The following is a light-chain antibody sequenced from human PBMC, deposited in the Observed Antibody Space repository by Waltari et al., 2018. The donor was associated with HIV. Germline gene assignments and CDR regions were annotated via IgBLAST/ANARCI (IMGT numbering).Light chain of an antibody. CDR3: VAWDDSLSGFA. CDR2: RNA. Sequence: QSVLTPPPSASGTLVQRVTISCPGSNSSVGSKYVYWYQQVPGPAPKQLIYRNAQRRSGVPDRLSASKSGASASLSISGLRSEDEADYYCVAWDDSLSGFAFGTGTKVTVL. CDR1: NSSVGSKY. V-gene: IGLV1-47*01. J-gene: IGLJ1*01.